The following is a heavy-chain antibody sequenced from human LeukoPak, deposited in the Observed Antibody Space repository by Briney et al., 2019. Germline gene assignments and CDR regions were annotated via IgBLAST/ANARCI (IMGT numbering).Heavy chain of an antibody. D-gene: IGHD6-13*01. CDR2: ISGSGGST. V-gene: IGHV3-23*01. J-gene: IGHJ4*02. Sequence: PGGSLRLSCAASGFTVSSNYMSWVRQAPGKGLEWVSAISGSGGSTYYADSVKGRFTISRDNSKNTLYLQMNSLRAEDTAVYYCAKGEQQRRGGDYWGQGTLVTVSS. CDR1: GFTVSSNY. CDR3: AKGEQQRRGGDY.